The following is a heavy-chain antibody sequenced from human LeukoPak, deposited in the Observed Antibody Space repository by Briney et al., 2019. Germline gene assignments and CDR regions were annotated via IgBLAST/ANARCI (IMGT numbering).Heavy chain of an antibody. J-gene: IGHJ4*02. V-gene: IGHV3-30*02. CDR2: IRYVGTYK. D-gene: IGHD3-10*01. CDR1: GFNFSSSG. Sequence: GGSLRLSCAASGFNFSSSGMHWVRQAPGKGLEWVAFIRYVGTYKYYADSVKGRFTISRDNSKSTLYLQMNSLRAEDTAVYYCASYGSGNLPDYWGQGTLVTVSS. CDR3: ASYGSGNLPDY.